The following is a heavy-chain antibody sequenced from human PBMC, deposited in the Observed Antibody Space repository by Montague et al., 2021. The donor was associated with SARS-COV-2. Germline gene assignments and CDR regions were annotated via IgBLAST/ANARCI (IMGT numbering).Heavy chain of an antibody. Sequence: CAISGDSVSSNIATWNSIRQSPSRDLGWLGRTYYRSKWYNDYAESVKSRITIDPDTSKHQFSLHLNSVTPEDTAVYYCARIPVGSKYYFDFWGQGTLVTVSS. J-gene: IGHJ4*02. V-gene: IGHV6-1*01. CDR3: ARIPVGSKYYFDF. CDR1: GDSVSSNIAT. D-gene: IGHD2-2*01. CDR2: TYYRSKWYN.